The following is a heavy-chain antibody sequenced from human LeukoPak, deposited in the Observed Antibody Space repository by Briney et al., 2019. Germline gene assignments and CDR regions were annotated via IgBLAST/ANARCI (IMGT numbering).Heavy chain of an antibody. V-gene: IGHV3-33*01. CDR3: ARASGPFDY. Sequence: GGSLRLSCAAAGFTFSVYGMHWVRQAPGKGLEWVAVIWNDGSNKYYADSVKGRFTISRDNSKNTLYLQMNSLRAEDTAVYSCARASGPFDYWGQGTLVTVSS. CDR2: IWNDGSNK. D-gene: IGHD3-10*01. CDR1: GFTFSVYG. J-gene: IGHJ4*02.